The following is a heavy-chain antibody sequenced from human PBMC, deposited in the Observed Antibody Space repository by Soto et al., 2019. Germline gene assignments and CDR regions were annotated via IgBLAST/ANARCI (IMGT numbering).Heavy chain of an antibody. CDR1: GGSISSGDYY. V-gene: IGHV4-30-4*01. CDR3: AREVLGSGYYQKDAFDI. D-gene: IGHD3-22*01. J-gene: IGHJ3*02. CDR2: IYYSGST. Sequence: QVQLQESGPGLVKPSQTLSLTCTVSGGSISSGDYYWSWIRQPPGKGLEWIGYIYYSGSTYYNPSLKSRVTISVDTSKNQFSLKLSSVTAADTAVYYCAREVLGSGYYQKDAFDIWGQGTMVTVSS.